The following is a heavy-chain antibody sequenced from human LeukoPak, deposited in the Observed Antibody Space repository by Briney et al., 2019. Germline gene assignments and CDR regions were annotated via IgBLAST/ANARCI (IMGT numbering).Heavy chain of an antibody. Sequence: GGSLRLSCAASGFTVSSNYMSWVRQAPGKGLEWVSVIYSGGSTYYADSVKGRFTISRDNSKNTLYLQMNSLRAEDTAVYYCAGAIHTAMVKSRSERYYYYGMDVWDQGTTVTVSS. D-gene: IGHD5-18*01. V-gene: IGHV3-66*01. CDR2: IYSGGST. J-gene: IGHJ6*02. CDR3: AGAIHTAMVKSRSERYYYYGMDV. CDR1: GFTVSSNY.